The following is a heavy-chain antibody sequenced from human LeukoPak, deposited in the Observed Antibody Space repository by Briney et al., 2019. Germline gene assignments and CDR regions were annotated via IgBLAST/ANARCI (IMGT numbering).Heavy chain of an antibody. J-gene: IGHJ3*02. CDR2: IIPIFGTA. CDR1: GGTFSSYA. Sequence: ASVKVSCKASGGTFSSYAISWVRQAPGQWLEWMGGIIPIFGTANYAQKFQGRVTITADESTSTAYMELSSLRSEDTAVYYCARVVGVVVTDAFDIWGQGTMVTVSS. D-gene: IGHD2-15*01. V-gene: IGHV1-69*13. CDR3: ARVVGVVVTDAFDI.